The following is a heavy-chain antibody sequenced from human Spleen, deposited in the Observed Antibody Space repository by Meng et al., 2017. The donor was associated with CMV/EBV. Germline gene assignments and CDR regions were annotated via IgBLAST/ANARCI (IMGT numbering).Heavy chain of an antibody. CDR2: IWFDGSYK. J-gene: IGHJ3*01. V-gene: IGHV3-33*06. CDR1: GFTFNTYA. Sequence: GESLKISCEASGFTFNTYAMHWARQAPGKGLEWVAVIWFDGSYKYYADSVKGRFTISRDNSENTLFLQMNSLRAEDTAIYYCVKDPYFWTNYYKSGIFDVWGQGTMVTVSS. CDR3: VKDPYFWTNYYKSGIFDV. D-gene: IGHD3/OR15-3a*01.